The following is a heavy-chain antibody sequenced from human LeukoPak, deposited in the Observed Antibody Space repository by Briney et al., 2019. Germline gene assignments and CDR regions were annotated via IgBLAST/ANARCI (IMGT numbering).Heavy chain of an antibody. D-gene: IGHD3/OR15-3a*01. V-gene: IGHV1-69*13. Sequence: EASVKVSCKASGGTFSSYAISWVRQAPGQGLEWMGGIIPIFGTANYAQKFQGRVTITADDSTSTAYMELSSLRSEDTAVYYCARAVRDFWTSPVDYWGQGTLVTVSS. J-gene: IGHJ4*02. CDR3: ARAVRDFWTSPVDY. CDR2: IIPIFGTA. CDR1: GGTFSSYA.